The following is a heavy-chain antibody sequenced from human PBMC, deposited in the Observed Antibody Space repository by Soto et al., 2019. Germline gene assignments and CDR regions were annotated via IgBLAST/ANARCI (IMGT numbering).Heavy chain of an antibody. Sequence: EVQLVESGGGLVQPGRSLRLSCAASGFTFDDYAMHWVRQVPGKGLEWVSGINWNSGSIGYADSVKGRFAISRDNAKNSLHLQMNSLRAEDTAFYYCGKDESINWYSGHFRHWGQGTLVTVSS. CDR2: INWNSGSI. J-gene: IGHJ1*01. CDR1: GFTFDDYA. D-gene: IGHD6-13*01. CDR3: GKDESINWYSGHFRH. V-gene: IGHV3-9*01.